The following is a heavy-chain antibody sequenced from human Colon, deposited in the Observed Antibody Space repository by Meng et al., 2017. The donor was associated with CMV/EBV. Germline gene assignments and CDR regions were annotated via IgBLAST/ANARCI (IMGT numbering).Heavy chain of an antibody. Sequence: GHLVESGGGLVQPGGSLILSCAGSGFTFSSKWMHWVRQGPGKGLVWVSRINTDGSTTYYADSVKGRFTISRDNAKNTLYLQMNSLRAEDTAVYYCASRDYWGQGTLVTVSS. J-gene: IGHJ4*02. CDR1: GFTFSSKW. CDR2: INTDGSTT. CDR3: ASRDY. V-gene: IGHV3-74*01.